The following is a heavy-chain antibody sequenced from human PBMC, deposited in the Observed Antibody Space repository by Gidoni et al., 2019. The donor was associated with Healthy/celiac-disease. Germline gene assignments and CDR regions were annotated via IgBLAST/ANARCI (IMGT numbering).Heavy chain of an antibody. J-gene: IGHJ4*02. D-gene: IGHD7-27*01. Sequence: ELQLVESGGGLVKPGGSLRLSCAASGFPVSAYSMNWVRQAPGKGLEWVSSITSSSSYIYYADSVKGRFTISRDNAKNSLYLQMNSLRAEDTAVYYCARGPKLGIGGTRNYFDYWGQGSLVTVSS. CDR1: GFPVSAYS. CDR2: ITSSSSYI. V-gene: IGHV3-21*01. CDR3: ARGPKLGIGGTRNYFDY.